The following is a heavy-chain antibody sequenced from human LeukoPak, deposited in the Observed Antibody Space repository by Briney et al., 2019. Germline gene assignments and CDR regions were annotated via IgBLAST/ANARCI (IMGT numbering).Heavy chain of an antibody. J-gene: IGHJ3*02. D-gene: IGHD6-19*01. Sequence: SETLSLTCAVYGGSFSGYYWSWIRQPPGKGLEWIGEINHSGSTNYNPSLKSRVTISVDTSKNQFSLKLSSVTAVDTAVYYCASLGSSVAAAFDIWGQGTMVTVSS. CDR2: INHSGST. V-gene: IGHV4-34*01. CDR1: GGSFSGYY. CDR3: ASLGSSVAAAFDI.